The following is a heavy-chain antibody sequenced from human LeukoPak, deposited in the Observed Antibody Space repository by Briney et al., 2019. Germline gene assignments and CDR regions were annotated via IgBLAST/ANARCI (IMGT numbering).Heavy chain of an antibody. CDR1: GLTLSNYA. J-gene: IGHJ3*02. CDR3: AKKPGYGYAFDI. Sequence: GGSLRLSCAAAGLTLSNYAMSWVRQAPGKGLECVSAISGSDGITYYSDSVEGRFTISRDNSKNTMYLQMNSLRAEDTAVYYCAKKPGYGYAFDIWGQGTMVTVSS. CDR2: ISGSDGIT. V-gene: IGHV3-23*01. D-gene: IGHD5-18*01.